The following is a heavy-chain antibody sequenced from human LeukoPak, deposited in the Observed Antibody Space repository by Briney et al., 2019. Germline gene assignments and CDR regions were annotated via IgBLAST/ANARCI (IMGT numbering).Heavy chain of an antibody. J-gene: IGHJ4*02. CDR2: INPNSGGT. V-gene: IGHV1-2*02. D-gene: IGHD7-27*01. CDR1: GYTFTGYY. Sequence: ASVKVSCKASGYTFTGYYMHWVRQAPGQGLEWMGWINPNSGGTNYAQKFQGRVTMTRDTSISTAYMELSRLRSDDTAVYYCARTTGDRGPFDYWGQGTLVTVSS. CDR3: ARTTGDRGPFDY.